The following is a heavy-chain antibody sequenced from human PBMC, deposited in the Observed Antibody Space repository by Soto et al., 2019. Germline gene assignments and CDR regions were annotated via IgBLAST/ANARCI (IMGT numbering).Heavy chain of an antibody. V-gene: IGHV5-51*01. CDR3: ARCGQNGGEGYFEF. CDR1: GSNFRTFS. D-gene: IGHD2-8*01. CDR2: IYPDDXET. Sequence: PGESLKISCSTSGSNFRTFSIGCLRQVPGKGLEWVGLIYPDDXETKYSPSFEGQVTMSSDSYISATYLQWSSLQASDTAIYYCARCGQNGGEGYFEFGGQGTLVTVSS. J-gene: IGHJ4*02.